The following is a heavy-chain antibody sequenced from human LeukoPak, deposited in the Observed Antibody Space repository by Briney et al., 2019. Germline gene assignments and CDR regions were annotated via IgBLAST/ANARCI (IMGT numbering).Heavy chain of an antibody. J-gene: IGHJ4*02. CDR2: VSDSGRNT. CDR1: GFTFSNYA. V-gene: IGHV3-23*01. CDR3: AREFAGYPYGNPFDL. Sequence: GGSLRLSCAASGFTFSNYALSWVRQAPGNGLEWVSTVSDSGRNTYYADSVKGRFTISRDNSKNTLSLQINSLRAEDAAIYYCAREFAGYPYGNPFDLWGQGTLVTVSS. D-gene: IGHD1-14*01.